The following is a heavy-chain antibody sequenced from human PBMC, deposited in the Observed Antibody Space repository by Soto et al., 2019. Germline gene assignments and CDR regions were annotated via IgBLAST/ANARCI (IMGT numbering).Heavy chain of an antibody. D-gene: IGHD2-15*01. V-gene: IGHV4-61*01. J-gene: IGHJ6*02. CDR3: ARVVRCTRSGCYYLAMDV. Sequence: SETLSLTCTVSGESVSSGFYYWNWIRQAPGKGLEWIGSILSSGRSNYNPSLKSRVSMSVDTSKNQFSLRLTSVGAADSATYYCARVVRCTRSGCYYLAMDVWGQGTTVTVSS. CDR2: ILSSGRS. CDR1: GESVSSGFYY.